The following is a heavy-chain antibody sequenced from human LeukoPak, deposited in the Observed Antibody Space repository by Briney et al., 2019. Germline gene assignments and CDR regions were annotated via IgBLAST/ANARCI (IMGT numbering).Heavy chain of an antibody. V-gene: IGHV4-39*07. CDR3: ARDPGWFDP. CDR1: GGSISSSSYY. Sequence: PSKTLSLTCTVSGGSISSSSYYWGWIRQPPGKGLEWIGSIYYSGSTYYNPSLKSRVTISVDTSKNQFSLKLSSVTAADTAVYYCARDPGWFDPWGQGTLVTVSS. J-gene: IGHJ5*02. CDR2: IYYSGST.